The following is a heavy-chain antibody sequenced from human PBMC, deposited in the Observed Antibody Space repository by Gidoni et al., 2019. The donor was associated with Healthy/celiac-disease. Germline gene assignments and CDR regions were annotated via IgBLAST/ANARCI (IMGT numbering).Heavy chain of an antibody. CDR2: IYYSGST. D-gene: IGHD5-18*01. CDR3: ARGAADTATYAFDI. J-gene: IGHJ3*02. Sequence: QVQLQESGPGLVKPSETLSLTCTVSGGSISSYYLSWIRQPPGKGLEWIGYIYYSGSTNYNPSLKSRVTISVDTSKNQFSLKLSSVTAADTAVYYCARGAADTATYAFDIWGQGTMVTVSS. V-gene: IGHV4-59*01. CDR1: GGSISSYY.